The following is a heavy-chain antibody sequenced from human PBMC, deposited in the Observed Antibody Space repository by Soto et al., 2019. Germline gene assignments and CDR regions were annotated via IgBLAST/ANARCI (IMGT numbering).Heavy chain of an antibody. Sequence: QVQLVQSGAEVKKPGSSVKVSCKASGSTFSSYAISWVRQAPGQGLEWMGGIIPIFGTANYAQKFQGRVTITADESTSTAYMELSSLRSEDTAVYYCSIAVAGTGPVRFDYWGQGTLVTVSS. V-gene: IGHV1-69*01. J-gene: IGHJ4*02. CDR1: GSTFSSYA. CDR2: IIPIFGTA. D-gene: IGHD6-19*01. CDR3: SIAVAGTGPVRFDY.